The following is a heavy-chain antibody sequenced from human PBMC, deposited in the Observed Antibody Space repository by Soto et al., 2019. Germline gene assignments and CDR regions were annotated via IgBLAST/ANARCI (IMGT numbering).Heavy chain of an antibody. D-gene: IGHD5-18*01. CDR1: GFTFSSYW. Sequence: GGSLRLSCAASGFTFSSYWMSWVRQAPGKGLEWVANIKQDGSEKYYVDSVKGRFTISRDNAKNSLYLQMNSLRAEDTAVYYCARVEYSYYYYYYYMDVWGKGTTVTVSS. CDR2: IKQDGSEK. V-gene: IGHV3-7*01. J-gene: IGHJ6*03. CDR3: ARVEYSYYYYYYYMDV.